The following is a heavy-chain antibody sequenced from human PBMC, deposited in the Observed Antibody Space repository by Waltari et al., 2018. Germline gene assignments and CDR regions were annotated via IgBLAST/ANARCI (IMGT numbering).Heavy chain of an antibody. CDR3: ARGSAGGYDRPDY. CDR2: ISSSSIYI. CDR1: GFTFSSYS. V-gene: IGHV3-21*01. J-gene: IGHJ4*02. Sequence: VQPGGSLRLSCAASGFTFSSYSMNWVRQAPGKGLEWVSSISSSSIYISYADSAKGRFTISRDNAKNSLYLQMNSLRAEDTTVYYCARGSAGGYDRPDYWGQGTLVTVSS. D-gene: IGHD5-12*01.